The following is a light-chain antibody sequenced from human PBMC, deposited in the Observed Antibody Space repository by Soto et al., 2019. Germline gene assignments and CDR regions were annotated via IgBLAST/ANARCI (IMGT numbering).Light chain of an antibody. Sequence: DIQMTQSPSSLSASVGDRVTITCRASQSISSYLHWYQQKPGKAPTLLIYAASSLQSGVPSRFSGSGSGTDFTLTISSLQPEDFATYYCQQSNSIPVTFGQGTKVDIK. CDR3: QQSNSIPVT. CDR1: QSISSY. CDR2: AAS. V-gene: IGKV1-39*01. J-gene: IGKJ1*01.